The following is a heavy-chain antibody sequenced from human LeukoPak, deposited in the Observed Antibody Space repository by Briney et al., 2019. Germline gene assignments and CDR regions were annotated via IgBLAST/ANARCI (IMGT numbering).Heavy chain of an antibody. CDR2: GNGNI. CDR3: ATPKLHSSGWYVFDY. V-gene: IGHV1-3*01. D-gene: IGHD6-19*01. Sequence: GNGNIKYVQEFQGRVTIIRDTSATTAFMELSSPRSDDTAVYYCATPKLHSSGWYVFDYWGQGTLVTVSS. J-gene: IGHJ4*02.